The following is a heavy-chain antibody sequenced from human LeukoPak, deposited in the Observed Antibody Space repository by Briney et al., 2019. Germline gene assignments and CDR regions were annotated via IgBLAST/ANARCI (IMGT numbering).Heavy chain of an antibody. J-gene: IGHJ3*02. CDR3: ARADIVVVPAAIRGSFDI. D-gene: IGHD2-2*02. Sequence: GSSVKVSCKXSGGTFSSYAISWVRQAPRQGLEWMGGIIPIFGTANYAQKFQRRVTITTDESTSTAYMELSSLRSEDTAVYYCARADIVVVPAAIRGSFDIWGQGTMVTVSS. CDR1: GGTFSSYA. CDR2: IIPIFGTA. V-gene: IGHV1-69*05.